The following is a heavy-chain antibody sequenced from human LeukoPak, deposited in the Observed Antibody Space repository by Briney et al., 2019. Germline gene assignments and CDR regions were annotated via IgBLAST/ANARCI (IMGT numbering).Heavy chain of an antibody. D-gene: IGHD5-12*01. Sequence: GESLKISCKGSGYSFTNYWIVWVRHMPGRGLEYMGFIYPGDSNTRYSPSFQGQVTISADKSISTAYLQWSSLKASDTAMYYCARHRISDYDSGVSWCDPWGQGTLVTVSS. V-gene: IGHV5-51*01. J-gene: IGHJ5*02. CDR1: GYSFTNYW. CDR2: IYPGDSNT. CDR3: ARHRISDYDSGVSWCDP.